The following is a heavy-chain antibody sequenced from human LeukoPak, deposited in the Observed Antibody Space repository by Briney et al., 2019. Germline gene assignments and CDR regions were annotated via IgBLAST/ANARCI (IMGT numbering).Heavy chain of an antibody. CDR1: GGTFSSYA. D-gene: IGHD6-13*01. J-gene: IGHJ4*02. V-gene: IGHV1-69*13. Sequence: GASVKVSCKASGGTFSSYAISWVRQAPGQGLEWMGGIIPIFGTANYAQKFQGRVTITADESTSTAYMELSSLRSEDTAVYYCATDFSGYSSSWYVGYWGQGTLVTVSS. CDR2: IIPIFGTA. CDR3: ATDFSGYSSSWYVGY.